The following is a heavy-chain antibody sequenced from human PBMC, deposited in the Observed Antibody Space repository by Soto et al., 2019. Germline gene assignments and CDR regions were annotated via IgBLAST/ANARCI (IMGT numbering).Heavy chain of an antibody. D-gene: IGHD1-1*01. Sequence: QVRLVQSGTEVKKPGASVKVSCQASGYMFTSYYIHWVRQAPGQGLEWVGIINPSGGKTSSAQNFQGRVTLSSDTSTNTVYMEWSGLQSEATSVYYCARDLNDRRLVTYDSYFGMAVGGQGTTVTVS. CDR3: ARDLNDRRLVTYDSYFGMAV. J-gene: IGHJ6*02. CDR2: INPSGGKT. CDR1: GYMFTSYY. V-gene: IGHV1-46*01.